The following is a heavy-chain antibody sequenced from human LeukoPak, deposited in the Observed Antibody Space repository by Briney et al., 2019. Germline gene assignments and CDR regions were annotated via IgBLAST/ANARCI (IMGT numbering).Heavy chain of an antibody. CDR1: GFTFSSYW. J-gene: IGHJ3*02. V-gene: IGHV3-74*01. CDR3: ARGYCSSTSCYKSAAFDI. CDR2: IDSDGRST. Sequence: PGGSLRLSCAASGFTFSSYWMHWVRQAPGKGLVWVSRIDSDGRSTISADSVKGRFTISRDNAKNTLYLQMNSLRAEDTAVYYCARGYCSSTSCYKSAAFDIWGQGTMVTVSS. D-gene: IGHD2-2*02.